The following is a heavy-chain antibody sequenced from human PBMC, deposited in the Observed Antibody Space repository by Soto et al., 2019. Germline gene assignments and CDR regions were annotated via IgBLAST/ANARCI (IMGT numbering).Heavy chain of an antibody. Sequence: PGGSLRLSCAASGFNVSSNYMNWVRQAPGKGLEWVSVIYSAGSTYYADSVKGRFTISKDNSKNTLYFEMNSLRAEDTAVYYCARGRHSGMDVWGQGTTVTVSS. CDR2: IYSAGST. D-gene: IGHD3-3*02. V-gene: IGHV3-53*01. CDR3: ARGRHSGMDV. CDR1: GFNVSSNY. J-gene: IGHJ6*02.